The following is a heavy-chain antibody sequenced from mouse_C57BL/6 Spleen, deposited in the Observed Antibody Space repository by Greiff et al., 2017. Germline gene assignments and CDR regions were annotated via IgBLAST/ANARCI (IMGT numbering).Heavy chain of an antibody. CDR1: GYAFSSSW. CDR3: ARLFRMDY. V-gene: IGHV1-82*01. D-gene: IGHD2-10*02. J-gene: IGHJ2*01. Sequence: VQLQQSGPELVKPGASVKISCKASGYAFSSSWMNWVKQRPGKGLEWIGRIYPGDGDTNYNGKFKGKATLTADKSSSTAYMQLSSLTSEDSAVXFCARLFRMDYWGQGTTLTVSS. CDR2: IYPGDGDT.